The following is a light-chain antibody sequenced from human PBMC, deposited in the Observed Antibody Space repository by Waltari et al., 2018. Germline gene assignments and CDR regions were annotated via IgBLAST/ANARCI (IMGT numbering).Light chain of an antibody. V-gene: IGKV2-24*01. CDR3: MQATQFPLLT. J-gene: IGKJ4*01. CDR2: KIS. CDR1: QSLVHSDGNTS. Sequence: DIVMTQTPLSSPVTLGQPASISCRSSQSLVHSDGNTSLSWLQQRPGQPPSFLIYKISKRFSGVPDRFSGSGAGTDFTLKISRVEAEDVGVYYCMQATQFPLLTFGGGTKVEIK.